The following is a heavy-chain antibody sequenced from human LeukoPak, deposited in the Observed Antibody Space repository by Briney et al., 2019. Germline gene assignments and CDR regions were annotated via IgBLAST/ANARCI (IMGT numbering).Heavy chain of an antibody. D-gene: IGHD6-19*01. CDR1: GYSFTTYW. CDR3: ASFGPLRYSSGWYIVY. V-gene: IGHV5-51*01. J-gene: IGHJ4*02. Sequence: GESLKISCKGSGYSFTTYWFGGLGQLPGKGREGMGIIYPGDSDTRYSPSFQGQVTISADKSISTAYLQWSSLKASDTAMYYCASFGPLRYSSGWYIVYWGQGTLVTVSS. CDR2: IYPGDSDT.